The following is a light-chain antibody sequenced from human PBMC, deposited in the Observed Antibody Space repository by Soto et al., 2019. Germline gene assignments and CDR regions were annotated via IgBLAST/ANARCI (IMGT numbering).Light chain of an antibody. V-gene: IGKV3-11*01. CDR3: HQRSNWHWT. Sequence: EIALTQPPASLSFSPVAPPTLSCTASQSVNNYLAWYKQKHGQAPRLLIYDASKRASGIPARFSGSGSGTDFTLTISSLEHEDIAVYYCHQRSNWHWTFGQGTTVDIK. CDR1: QSVNNY. J-gene: IGKJ1*01. CDR2: DAS.